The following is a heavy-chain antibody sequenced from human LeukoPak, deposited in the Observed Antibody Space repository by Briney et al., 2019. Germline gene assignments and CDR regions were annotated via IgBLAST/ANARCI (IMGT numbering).Heavy chain of an antibody. CDR3: ATKRGYSYGLDY. D-gene: IGHD5-18*01. J-gene: IGHJ4*02. CDR2: TYSGGTT. Sequence: AGGSLRLSCAASGFTASSNYMSWVRQAPGKGLEWVSVTYSGGTTDYADSVKGRFTISRDNSKNTLYLQMNSLRAEDTAVYYCATKRGYSYGLDYWGQGTLVTVSS. V-gene: IGHV3-53*01. CDR1: GFTASSNY.